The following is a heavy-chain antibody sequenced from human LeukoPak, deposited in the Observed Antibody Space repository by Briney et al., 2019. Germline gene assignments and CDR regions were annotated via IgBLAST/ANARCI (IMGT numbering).Heavy chain of an antibody. Sequence: SVTLSLTCTVSGGTISSYYWSWIRQPPGKGLEWIGEINHSGSTNYNPSLKSRVTISVDTSKNQFSLKLSSVTAADTAVYYCAIATVTTRRYFDYWGQGTLVTVSS. CDR2: INHSGST. V-gene: IGHV4-34*08. CDR1: GGTISSYY. J-gene: IGHJ4*02. CDR3: AIATVTTRRYFDY. D-gene: IGHD4-17*01.